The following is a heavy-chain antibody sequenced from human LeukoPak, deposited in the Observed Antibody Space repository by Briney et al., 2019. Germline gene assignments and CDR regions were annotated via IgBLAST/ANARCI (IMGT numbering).Heavy chain of an antibody. V-gene: IGHV3-33*06. J-gene: IGHJ4*02. CDR3: AKSRGDGGGRFILDY. D-gene: IGHD2-15*01. CDR1: GFTFSSSA. Sequence: GRSLRLSCAASGFTFSSSAMHWVRQAPGKGLEWVAVIWNDGSSKYYADSVKGRFTVSRDNSKNTLYLQMNSLRAEDTSVYYCAKSRGDGGGRFILDYWGQGTLVTVSS. CDR2: IWNDGSSK.